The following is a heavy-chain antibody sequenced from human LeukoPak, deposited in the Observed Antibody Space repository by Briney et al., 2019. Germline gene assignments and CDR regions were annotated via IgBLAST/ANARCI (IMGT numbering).Heavy chain of an antibody. J-gene: IGHJ4*02. Sequence: ASVKVSCKASGYTFTSYGITWVRQAPGQGLEWVGWISAYNGNTNYAQKFQGRVTMTTDTSTNTAYMELKSLRSDDTAVYYCARENDSSGYSDDYWGQGTLVTVSS. V-gene: IGHV1-18*01. CDR3: ARENDSSGYSDDY. CDR2: ISAYNGNT. CDR1: GYTFTSYG. D-gene: IGHD3-22*01.